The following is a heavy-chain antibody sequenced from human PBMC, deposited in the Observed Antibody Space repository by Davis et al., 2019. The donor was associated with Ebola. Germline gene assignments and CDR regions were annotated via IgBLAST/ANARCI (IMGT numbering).Heavy chain of an antibody. CDR2: IYYTGSN. J-gene: IGHJ5*02. CDR1: GGSISSSSYY. CDR3: ARRGTSSWYAGWFDP. V-gene: IGHV4-61*05. Sequence: SETLSLTCTVSGGSISSSSYYWSWIRQPPGKGLEWIGYIYYTGSNNYNPSLKSRLTISVDTSKNQFSLKLSSVTAADTAMYYCARRGTSSWYAGWFDPWGQGTLVTVSS. D-gene: IGHD6-13*01.